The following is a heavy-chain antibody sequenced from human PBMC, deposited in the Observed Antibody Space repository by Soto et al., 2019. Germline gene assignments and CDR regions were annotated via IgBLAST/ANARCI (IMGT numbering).Heavy chain of an antibody. CDR3: AKNQERELPRVIDF. J-gene: IGHJ4*02. D-gene: IGHD1-7*01. CDR2: ISYDGSNN. CDR1: GFTFSSYA. Sequence: PGGSLRLSCEASGFTFSSYAMHWVRQAPGKGLEWVAVISYDGSNNYYADSVKGRFTISRDRSKNTLYLQMSSLRAEDTALYYCAKNQERELPRVIDFWGQGTLVTVSS. V-gene: IGHV3-30-3*02.